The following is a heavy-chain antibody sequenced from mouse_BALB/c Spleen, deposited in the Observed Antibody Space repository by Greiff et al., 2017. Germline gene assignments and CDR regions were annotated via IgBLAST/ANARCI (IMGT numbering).Heavy chain of an antibody. CDR3: AREGGYYYYAMDY. V-gene: IGHV2-6-7*01. Sequence: VQLQESGPGLVAPSQSLSITCTVSGFSLTGYGVNWVRQPPGKGLEWLGMIWGHGSTDYNSALKSRLSISKDNSKSQVFLKMNSLQTDDTARYYCAREGGYYYYAMDYWGQGTSVTVSS. D-gene: IGHD2-3*01. J-gene: IGHJ4*01. CDR2: IWGHGST. CDR1: GFSLTGYG.